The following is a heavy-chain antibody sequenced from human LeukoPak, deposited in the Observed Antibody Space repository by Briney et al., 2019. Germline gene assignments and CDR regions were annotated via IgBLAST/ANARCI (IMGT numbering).Heavy chain of an antibody. Sequence: GGSLRLSCAASGFTFSNYAMSWVRQAPGKGLEWVSAFYSGGNTYYTGSVKGRFIISRDSSKNTLYLQMNNLRPEDTAMYYCAKLPSSGWLDYWGQGTLVTVSS. D-gene: IGHD6-19*01. V-gene: IGHV3-23*05. J-gene: IGHJ4*02. CDR3: AKLPSSGWLDY. CDR2: FYSGGNT. CDR1: GFTFSNYA.